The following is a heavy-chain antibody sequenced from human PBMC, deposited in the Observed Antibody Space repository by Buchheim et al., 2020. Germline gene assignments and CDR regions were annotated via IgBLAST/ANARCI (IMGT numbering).Heavy chain of an antibody. CDR1: GFTFSSYA. Sequence: QVQLVESGGGVVQPGRSLRLSCAASGFTFSSYAMHWVRQAPGKGLEWVAVISYDGSNKYYADSVKGRFTVSRDNSKNTLHLQMNSLRAEDTAVYYCARGKPKRLGELSYYYYYGMDVWGQGTT. D-gene: IGHD3-16*02. CDR2: ISYDGSNK. V-gene: IGHV3-30*04. CDR3: ARGKPKRLGELSYYYYYGMDV. J-gene: IGHJ6*02.